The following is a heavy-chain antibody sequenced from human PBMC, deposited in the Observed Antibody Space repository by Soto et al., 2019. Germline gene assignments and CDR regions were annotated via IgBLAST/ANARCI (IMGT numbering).Heavy chain of an antibody. CDR1: GGSINTCY. D-gene: IGHD5-18*01. CDR3: AREGSYSAYNFAHGIQLWSFHX. J-gene: IGHJ4*02. V-gene: IGHV4-4*07. Sequence: SETLSLTCTVSGGSINTCYWSWVRQPAGKGLEWILRIFSSGSTSFNPSLESRVAMSVDTSKNQFSLNLSSVTAADMAIYYCAREGSYSAYNFAHGIQLWSFHXWGQVAPVTVSX. CDR2: IFSSGST.